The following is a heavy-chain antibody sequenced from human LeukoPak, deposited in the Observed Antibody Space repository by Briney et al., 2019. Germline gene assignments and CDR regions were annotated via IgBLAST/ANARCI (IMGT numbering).Heavy chain of an antibody. J-gene: IGHJ3*02. V-gene: IGHV3-74*01. CDR2: INTDGSST. CDR1: GFTFSSYW. Sequence: GGSLRLSCAASGFTFSSYWMHWVRQAPGKGLVWVSRINTDGSSTSYADSVKGRFTISRDNAKNTLYLQMNSLRAEDTAVYYCTKIGYYDFWSGHDAFDIWGQGTMVTVSS. CDR3: TKIGYYDFWSGHDAFDI. D-gene: IGHD3-3*01.